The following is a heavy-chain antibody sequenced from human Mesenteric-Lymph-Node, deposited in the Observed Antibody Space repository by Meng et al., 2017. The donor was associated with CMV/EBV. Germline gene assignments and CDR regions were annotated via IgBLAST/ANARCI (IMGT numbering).Heavy chain of an antibody. CDR3: ARGDPTVTTDY. CDR1: DYTTSTYT. V-gene: IGHV3-21*01. D-gene: IGHD4-17*01. CDR2: ISSSTLYS. Sequence: GGSLRLSCVASDYTTSTYTMSWVRQAPGKGLEWVSSISSSTLYSLYADSVKGRFTISRDNAENTLYLQMNSLRSEDTAVYYCARGDPTVTTDYWGQGTLVTVSS. J-gene: IGHJ4*02.